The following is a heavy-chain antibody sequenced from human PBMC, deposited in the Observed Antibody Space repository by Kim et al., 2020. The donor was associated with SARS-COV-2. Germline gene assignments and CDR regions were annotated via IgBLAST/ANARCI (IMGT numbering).Heavy chain of an antibody. J-gene: IGHJ6*02. CDR1: AYTFIDYY. V-gene: IGHV1-2*06. D-gene: IGHD3-10*01. Sequence: ASVKVSCKTFAYTFIDYYIHWVRQAPGQGLEWMGRINPNSGVTKYPQKFQGRVTMTRDTSIGTAYMEVSSLRSDDTAVYYCARAADFGLVTYNYGMDVWGQGTTVTVSS. CDR3: ARAADFGLVTYNYGMDV. CDR2: INPNSGVT.